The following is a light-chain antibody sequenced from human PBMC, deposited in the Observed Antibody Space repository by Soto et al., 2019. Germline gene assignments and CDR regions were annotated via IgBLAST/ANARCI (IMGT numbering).Light chain of an antibody. J-gene: IGKJ1*01. CDR1: QSVSSK. CDR2: GAS. CDR3: QQYNNWPRT. V-gene: IGKV3-15*01. Sequence: EIVMTQSPATLSVSPGERATLSCRASQSVSSKLAWYQQKPGQAPRLLIYGASTRATGIPARFSGSGSGTEFTLTISSLQSEDLAVYYCQQYNNWPRTFGQGTKVEIK.